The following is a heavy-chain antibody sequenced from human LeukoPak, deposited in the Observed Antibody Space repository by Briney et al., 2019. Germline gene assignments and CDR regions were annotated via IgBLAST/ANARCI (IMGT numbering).Heavy chain of an antibody. J-gene: IGHJ3*02. Sequence: GGSLRLSCAASGFTFSSYAMHWVRQAPGKGLEWVAVISYDGSNKYYADSVKGRFTISRDNSKNTLYLQMNSLRAEDTAVYYCARGVRIAAAGFYDAFDIWGQGTMVTVSS. CDR3: ARGVRIAAAGFYDAFDI. CDR1: GFTFSSYA. V-gene: IGHV3-30-3*01. CDR2: ISYDGSNK. D-gene: IGHD6-13*01.